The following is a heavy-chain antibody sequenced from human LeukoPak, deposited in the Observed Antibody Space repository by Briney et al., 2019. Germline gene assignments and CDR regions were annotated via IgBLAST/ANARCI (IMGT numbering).Heavy chain of an antibody. J-gene: IGHJ4*02. CDR3: ARDSLIQYGSGSYWGFDY. D-gene: IGHD3-10*01. V-gene: IGHV3-7*03. Sequence: GGSLRLSCAASGFTFSNYLMSWVRQAPGKGPEWVGDIKTDGSDKYYVGSVKGRFTISRDNAKNSLYLQMNSLRAEDTAVYYCARDSLIQYGSGSYWGFDYWGQGILVTVSS. CDR1: GFTFSNYL. CDR2: IKTDGSDK.